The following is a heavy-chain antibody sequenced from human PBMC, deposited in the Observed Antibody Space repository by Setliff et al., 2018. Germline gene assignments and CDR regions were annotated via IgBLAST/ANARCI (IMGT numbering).Heavy chain of an antibody. V-gene: IGHV1-18*01. Sequence: ASVKVSCKTSGCTFISYGISWVRQAPGQGLEWMGWISGYNGNTDYAQNFQGRVTMTTDTSTSTAYMELRSLRSDDTAVYYCARVPRLEWLLPTFDSWGQGTLVTVSS. CDR2: ISGYNGNT. J-gene: IGHJ4*02. CDR1: GCTFISYG. CDR3: ARVPRLEWLLPTFDS. D-gene: IGHD3-3*01.